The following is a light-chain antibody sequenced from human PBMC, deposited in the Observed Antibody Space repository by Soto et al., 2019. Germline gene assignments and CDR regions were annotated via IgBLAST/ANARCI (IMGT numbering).Light chain of an antibody. V-gene: IGLV7-43*01. Sequence: QAVVTQEPSLTVSPGGTVTLTCASSTGAVTSDYYPNWLQQKPGQAPRSLIHSTYTRHFWTPARFSGSLLGGKAALTVSDVQPEDEADYYCLLYHGAAQVFGRGTKVTVL. CDR2: STY. J-gene: IGLJ3*02. CDR1: TGAVTSDYY. CDR3: LLYHGAAQV.